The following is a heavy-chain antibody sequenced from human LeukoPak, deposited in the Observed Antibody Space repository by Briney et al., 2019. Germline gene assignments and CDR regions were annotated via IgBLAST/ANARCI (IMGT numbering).Heavy chain of an antibody. J-gene: IGHJ6*03. CDR1: GGSISDYY. CDR3: ARTNSGSYYYYYMDV. V-gene: IGHV4-59*01. CDR2: IYYTGTT. Sequence: SETLSLTCTVSGGSISDYYWSWIRQPPGKGLEWIGYIYYTGTTNYNPSLKSRVTISVDTSKNQFSLNLTSVTAADTAVYYCARTNSGSYYYYYMDVWGKGTTVTVSS. D-gene: IGHD1-26*01.